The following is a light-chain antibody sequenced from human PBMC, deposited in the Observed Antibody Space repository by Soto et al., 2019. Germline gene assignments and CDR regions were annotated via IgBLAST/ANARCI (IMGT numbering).Light chain of an antibody. CDR2: GAS. J-gene: IGKJ1*01. V-gene: IGKV3-20*01. CDR3: QQYGSSPLT. Sequence: EIVLTQSPGTLSLSPGERATLSCRASQTVISSTYLAWYQQKPGQAPRLLIYGASIRATGIPDRFSGSGSGTDFTLTISRLEPEDFAVYYCQQYGSSPLTFGQGTKVEIK. CDR1: QTVISSTY.